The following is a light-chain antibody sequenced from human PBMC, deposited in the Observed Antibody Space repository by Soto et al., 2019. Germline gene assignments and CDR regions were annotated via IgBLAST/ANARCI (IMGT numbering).Light chain of an antibody. V-gene: IGLV2-14*01. J-gene: IGLJ2*01. CDR3: SSYTSSSTLVV. Sequence: QSVLTQPASVSGSPGQSIPISCTGTSSDVGGYNYVSWYQQHPGKAPKLMIYDVSNRPSGVSNRFSGSKSGNTASLTISGLQAEDEADYYCSSYTSSSTLVVFGGGTMVTVL. CDR1: SSDVGGYNY. CDR2: DVS.